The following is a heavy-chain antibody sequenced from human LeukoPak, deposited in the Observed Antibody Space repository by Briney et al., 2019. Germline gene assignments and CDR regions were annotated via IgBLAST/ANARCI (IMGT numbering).Heavy chain of an antibody. V-gene: IGHV1-69*05. Sequence: GASVTVSCKASGGTFSSYAISWVRQAPGQGLEWMGGIIPIFGTANYAQKFQGRVTITTDESTSTAYMELSSLRSEDTAVYYCARGKGYYDSSGYYCSDWGQGTLVTVSS. CDR2: IIPIFGTA. CDR1: GGTFSSYA. J-gene: IGHJ4*02. D-gene: IGHD3-22*01. CDR3: ARGKGYYDSSGYYCSD.